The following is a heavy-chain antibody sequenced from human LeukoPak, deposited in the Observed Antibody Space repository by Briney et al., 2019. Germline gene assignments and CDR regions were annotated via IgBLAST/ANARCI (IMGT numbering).Heavy chain of an antibody. CDR1: VYTFTGHF. D-gene: IGHD2-8*01. CDR3: AGGTTNTKGAFDM. Sequence: ASVKVSCKASVYTFTGHFMHWVRQAPGQGLEWMGWINPSGSSTSYAQKFQGRVTMTRDTSTSTVYMELSSLRSEDTAVYYCAGGTTNTKGAFDMWGQGTMVTVSS. J-gene: IGHJ3*02. CDR2: INPSGSST. V-gene: IGHV1-46*01.